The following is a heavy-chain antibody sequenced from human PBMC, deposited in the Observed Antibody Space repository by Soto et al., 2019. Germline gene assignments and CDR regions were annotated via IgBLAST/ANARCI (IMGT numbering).Heavy chain of an antibody. Sequence: PGGSLRLSCAASGFTFSSYAMSWVRQAPGKGLGWVSVISGSGGSTYYADSVKGRFSISRDTSKNTLYLQMNSLRAEDTAVYYCAKVRGGCSWPHCYNWGQGTLVTVSS. CDR3: AKVRGGCSWPHCYN. J-gene: IGHJ4*02. V-gene: IGHV3-23*01. CDR2: ISGSGGST. CDR1: GFTFSSYA. D-gene: IGHD1-26*01.